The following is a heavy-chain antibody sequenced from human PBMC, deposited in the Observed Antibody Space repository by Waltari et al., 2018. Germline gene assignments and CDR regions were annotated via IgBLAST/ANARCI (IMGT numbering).Heavy chain of an antibody. D-gene: IGHD3-10*01. CDR2: IYSCGST. Sequence: EVQLLESGGGLVQPGGSLRLSCAASGFTFSSYAMSWVRQAPGKGLEWVSVIYSCGSTYYVDSVKGRFTISRDNSKNTLYLQMNSLRAEDTAVYYCAKDGWFGAMYYFDYWGQGTLVTVSS. V-gene: IGHV3-23*03. CDR1: GFTFSSYA. CDR3: AKDGWFGAMYYFDY. J-gene: IGHJ4*02.